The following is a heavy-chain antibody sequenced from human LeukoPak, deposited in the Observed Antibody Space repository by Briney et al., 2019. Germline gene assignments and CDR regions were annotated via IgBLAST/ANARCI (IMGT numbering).Heavy chain of an antibody. CDR2: ISGSGGST. Sequence: GGSLRLSCAASGFTFISYAIGWVRQAPGKGLEWVSVISGSGGSTYYADSVKGRFAISRDNSKNTLYLQMNSLRTEDTAVYFCAKDLTASGCLDYWGQGTQVTVSS. D-gene: IGHD3-22*01. CDR1: GFTFISYA. V-gene: IGHV3-23*01. J-gene: IGHJ4*02. CDR3: AKDLTASGCLDY.